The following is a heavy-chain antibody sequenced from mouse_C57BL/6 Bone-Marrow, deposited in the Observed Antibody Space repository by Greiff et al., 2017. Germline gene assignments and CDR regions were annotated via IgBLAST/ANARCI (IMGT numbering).Heavy chain of an antibody. V-gene: IGHV1-53*01. CDR1: GYTFTSYW. D-gene: IGHD1-1*01. CDR2: INPNKGGS. CDR3: ARSGVYGSSLYWYFDV. Sequence: QVQLQQPGTELVKPGASVKLSCKASGYTFTSYWMHWVKQRPGQGLEWIGNINPNKGGSNYNEKFKNKATLTVDKSSRTTYMQLSSLTSEDSAVYFCARSGVYGSSLYWYFDVWAQGPRSPSPQ. J-gene: IGHJ1*03.